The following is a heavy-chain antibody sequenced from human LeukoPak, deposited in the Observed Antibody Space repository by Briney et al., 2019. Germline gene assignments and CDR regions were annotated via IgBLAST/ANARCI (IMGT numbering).Heavy chain of an antibody. V-gene: IGHV3-23*01. Sequence: GGSLRLSCAASGFTFSSYTMSWVRQAPGKGLEWVSAISGSGDSTSYADSVKGRFTISRDNSKNTLYLQMNSLRAEDTAVCYCAKWNGYYLGSYYFDSWGQGTLVTVSS. CDR1: GFTFSSYT. J-gene: IGHJ4*02. CDR2: ISGSGDST. D-gene: IGHD3-22*01. CDR3: AKWNGYYLGSYYFDS.